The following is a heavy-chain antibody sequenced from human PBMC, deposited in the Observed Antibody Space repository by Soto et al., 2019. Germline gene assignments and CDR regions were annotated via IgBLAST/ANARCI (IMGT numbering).Heavy chain of an antibody. V-gene: IGHV1-69*13. J-gene: IGHJ6*01. CDR2: IIPIFGTA. D-gene: IGHD6-13*01. CDR1: GGTFSSYA. CDR3: ARDRGLVSSSWQYYYYDMDV. Sequence: SVKVSCKASGGTFSSYAISWVRQAPGQGLEWMGGIIPIFGTANYAQKFQGRVTITADESTSTAYMELSSLRSEDTAVYYCARDRGLVSSSWQYYYYDMDVWGQGTTVTGSS.